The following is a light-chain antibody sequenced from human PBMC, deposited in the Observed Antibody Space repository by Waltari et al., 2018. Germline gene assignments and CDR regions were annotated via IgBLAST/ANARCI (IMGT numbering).Light chain of an antibody. CDR3: QSFDNMLSGGVV. CDR1: TSNIGAGHD. Sequence: QSVLTQPPSVSGTPGQRVTISCSGSTSNIGAGHDVHWYQHLPATAPKLLIYGNNNRPSGVPDRCSGSKSGTSASLAITGLQADDEADYFCQSFDNMLSGGVVFGGGTKLAVL. J-gene: IGLJ2*01. V-gene: IGLV1-40*01. CDR2: GNN.